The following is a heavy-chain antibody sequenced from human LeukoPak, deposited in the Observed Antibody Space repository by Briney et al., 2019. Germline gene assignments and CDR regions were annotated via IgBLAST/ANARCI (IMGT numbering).Heavy chain of an antibody. CDR2: INPNSGGT. D-gene: IGHD3-10*01. V-gene: IGHV1-2*02. Sequence: ASVKVSCKASGYTFTGYYMHWVRQAPGQGLEWMGWINPNSGGTNYAQKFQGRVTMTRDTSISTAYMELSRLRSDDTAVYYCARETNYYGSGSYYLNLYYYYYYYMDVWGKGTTVTVSS. CDR3: ARETNYYGSGSYYLNLYYYYYYYMDV. J-gene: IGHJ6*03. CDR1: GYTFTGYY.